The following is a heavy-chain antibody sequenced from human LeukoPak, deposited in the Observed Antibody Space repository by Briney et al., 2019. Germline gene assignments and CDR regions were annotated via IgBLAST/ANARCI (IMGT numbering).Heavy chain of an antibody. Sequence: PGGSLRLSCAASGFTFSSYAMSWVRQAPGKGLEWVSAISGSGGSTYYADSVKGRFTISRDNSKNTLYLQMNSLRAEDTAVYYCAKDRFRYCSGGSCQDNWFDPWGQGTLVTVSS. CDR2: ISGSGGST. CDR3: AKDRFRYCSGGSCQDNWFDP. D-gene: IGHD2-15*01. V-gene: IGHV3-23*01. J-gene: IGHJ5*02. CDR1: GFTFSSYA.